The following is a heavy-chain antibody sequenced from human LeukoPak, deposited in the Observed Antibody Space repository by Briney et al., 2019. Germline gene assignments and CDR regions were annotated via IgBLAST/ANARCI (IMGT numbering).Heavy chain of an antibody. V-gene: IGHV4-38-2*02. J-gene: IGHJ6*03. CDR1: GFSLTIGYF. CDR3: ARVRGSSGSYEYYHYMDV. Sequence: SETLSLTCNVSGFSLTIGYFWGWIRQPPGKGLEWIGSIFHSGSTYFNPSLKSRVTMSVDTSKKQFSLKLSSVTAADTAVYYCARVRGSSGSYEYYHYMDVWGKGTTVTISS. D-gene: IGHD1-26*01. CDR2: IFHSGST.